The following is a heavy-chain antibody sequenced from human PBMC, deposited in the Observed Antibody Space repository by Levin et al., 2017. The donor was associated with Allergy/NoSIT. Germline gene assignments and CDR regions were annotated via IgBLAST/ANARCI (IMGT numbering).Heavy chain of an antibody. J-gene: IGHJ4*02. CDR1: GGSITSNY. Sequence: SETLSLTCTISGGSITSNYWSWIRQPPGEGLEWIGYIFYSGTTKYNNSLKSRVTISVDTSKNQFSLNLKSVTAADTAVYYCARGGYSGHDYWDRWGQGTLVIVSS. CDR3: ARGGYSGHDYWDR. CDR2: IFYSGTT. V-gene: IGHV4-59*01. D-gene: IGHD5-12*01.